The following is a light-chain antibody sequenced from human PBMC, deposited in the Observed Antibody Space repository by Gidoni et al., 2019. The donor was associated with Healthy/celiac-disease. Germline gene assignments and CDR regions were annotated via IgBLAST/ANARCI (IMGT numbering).Light chain of an antibody. CDR3: QQSYSTPRT. V-gene: IGKV1-39*01. Sequence: DIQMTQSPSSLSASVGDRVTITCRASQSTSSYLNWYQQKPGKAPKLLIYAASRLQSGVPSRFSGSGSGTDFTLTISSLQPEDFATYYCQQSYSTPRTFGQGTKLEIK. CDR2: AAS. CDR1: QSTSSY. J-gene: IGKJ2*01.